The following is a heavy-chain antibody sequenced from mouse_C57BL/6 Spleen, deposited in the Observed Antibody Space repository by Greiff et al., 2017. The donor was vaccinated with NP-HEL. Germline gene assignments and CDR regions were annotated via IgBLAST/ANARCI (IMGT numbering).Heavy chain of an antibody. D-gene: IGHD2-10*02. J-gene: IGHJ2*01. CDR2: ISYDGSN. Sequence: ESGPGLVKPSQSLSLTCSVTGYSITSGYYWNWIRQFPGNKLEWMGYISYDGSNNYNPSLKNRISITRDTSKNQFFLKLNSGTTENTATYYWERVGYGTPFDYWGQGTTLTVSS. CDR3: ERVGYGTPFDY. V-gene: IGHV3-6*01. CDR1: GYSITSGYY.